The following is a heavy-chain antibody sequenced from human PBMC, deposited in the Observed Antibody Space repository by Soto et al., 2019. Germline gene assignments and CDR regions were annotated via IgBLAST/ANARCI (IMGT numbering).Heavy chain of an antibody. CDR3: ARENYYGSGSYYRDAFDI. CDR1: GGTFSSYG. D-gene: IGHD3-10*01. Sequence: SVKVSCKASGGTFSSYGSHWERQAPGQGLEWMGGIIPMSGTANYAQNFQGRVAISVDESTRAAYMELRSLKSEDTAMYYCARENYYGSGSYYRDAFDIWGQGTMVPLSS. V-gene: IGHV1-69*13. CDR2: IIPMSGTA. J-gene: IGHJ3*02.